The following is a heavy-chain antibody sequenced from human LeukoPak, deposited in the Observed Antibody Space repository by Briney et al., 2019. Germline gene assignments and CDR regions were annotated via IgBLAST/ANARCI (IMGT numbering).Heavy chain of an antibody. J-gene: IGHJ4*02. CDR3: ARVDSGVHCSGGSCYSEDY. CDR2: IIPILGIA. V-gene: IGHV1-69*10. CDR1: GGTFSSYA. Sequence: ASVKVSCKASGGTFSSYAISWVRQAPGQGLEWMGGIIPILGIANYAQKFQGRVTITADKSTSTAYMELSSLRSEDTAVYYCARVDSGVHCSGGSCYSEDYWGQGTLVTVSS. D-gene: IGHD2-15*01.